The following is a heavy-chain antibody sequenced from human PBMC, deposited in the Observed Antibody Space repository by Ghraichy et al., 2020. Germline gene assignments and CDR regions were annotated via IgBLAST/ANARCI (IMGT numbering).Heavy chain of an antibody. CDR2: IYSSGST. V-gene: IGHV4-39*01. D-gene: IGHD6-13*01. CDR1: GGSISSSSYY. J-gene: IGHJ5*02. CDR3: TRRRDSSSPFDP. Sequence: SETLSLTCTVSGGSISSSSYYWSWIRQPPGQGLEWIGSIYSSGSTYYNPSLKSRVTISADTSKNQFSLKLSSVTAADTAVYYCTRRRDSSSPFDPWGQGTLVTISS.